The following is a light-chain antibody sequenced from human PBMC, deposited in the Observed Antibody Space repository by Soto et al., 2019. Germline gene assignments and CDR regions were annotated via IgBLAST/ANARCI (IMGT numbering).Light chain of an antibody. CDR2: EVS. Sequence: QSALTQPASVSGSPGQSITISCTGTSSDIGSYSLVSWYQQHPGKAPKLMIYEVSKRPSGVPFRFSASKSANTASLTVSGLQAEDEADYYCCSYAGSNSGVFGGGTKVTVL. J-gene: IGLJ3*02. CDR1: SSDIGSYSL. V-gene: IGLV2-23*02. CDR3: CSYAGSNSGV.